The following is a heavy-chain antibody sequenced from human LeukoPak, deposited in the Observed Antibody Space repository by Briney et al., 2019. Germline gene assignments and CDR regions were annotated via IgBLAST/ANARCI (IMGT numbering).Heavy chain of an antibody. D-gene: IGHD5-18*01. CDR1: GFTFSSYS. V-gene: IGHV3-48*01. J-gene: IGHJ4*02. CDR3: ARARIQLWWDFDY. Sequence: GGSLRLSCAASGFTFSSYSMNWVRQAPGKGLEWVSYISSSSSTIYYADSVKGRFTISRDNAKNSLYLQMNSLGAEDTAVYYCARARIQLWWDFDYWGQGTLVTVSS. CDR2: ISSSSSTI.